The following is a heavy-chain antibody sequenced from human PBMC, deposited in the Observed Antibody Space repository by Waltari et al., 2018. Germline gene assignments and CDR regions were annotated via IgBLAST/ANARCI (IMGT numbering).Heavy chain of an antibody. D-gene: IGHD2-15*01. Sequence: VRLDQWGTELVEPWETLSLTCAVYEGSFSAFFWSWVRQAPGKGLEWIGEINHGVKTYYNPSLRSRLFMSVDPSKNQFSLMLSSVTAADTAVYYCVRTHCIGDSCFRYFDSWGQGTLVTVSS. CDR3: VRTHCIGDSCFRYFDS. CDR2: INHGVKT. CDR1: EGSFSAFF. J-gene: IGHJ4*02. V-gene: IGHV4-34*01.